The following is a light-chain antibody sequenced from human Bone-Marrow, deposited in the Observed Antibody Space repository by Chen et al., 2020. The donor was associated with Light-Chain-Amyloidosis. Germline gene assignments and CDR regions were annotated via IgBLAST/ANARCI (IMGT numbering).Light chain of an antibody. V-gene: IGLV2-14*03. J-gene: IGLJ1*01. CDR3: NSYTTSDTYV. Sequence: QSALTQPASVSGSPGQSITISCTGTSGDVGAYNYVSWYQQHPDKDPKLLIYDVSNRPSGVSNRFSGSKSGNTASLTISGLQAEDEADYYCNSYTTSDTYVFGTGTEVTVL. CDR1: SGDVGAYNY. CDR2: DVS.